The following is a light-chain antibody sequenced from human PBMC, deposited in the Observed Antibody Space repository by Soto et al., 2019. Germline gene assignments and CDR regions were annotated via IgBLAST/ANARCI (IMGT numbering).Light chain of an antibody. CDR1: QSISSW. CDR3: QQYNSYLT. Sequence: DIQMTQSPSTLSAALGDRFTITCRASQSISSWLAWYQQKPGKAPKLLIYKASSLESGVPSRFSGSGSGTEFTLTISSLQPDDFATYYCQQYNSYLTFGQGTKVDI. J-gene: IGKJ1*01. CDR2: KAS. V-gene: IGKV1-5*03.